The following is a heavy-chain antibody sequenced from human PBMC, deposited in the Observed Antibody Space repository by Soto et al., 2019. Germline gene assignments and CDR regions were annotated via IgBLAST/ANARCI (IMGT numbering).Heavy chain of an antibody. V-gene: IGHV4-30-4*01. CDR3: ARGVSSSSVVYYFDY. CDR1: GSAISTGEYY. D-gene: IGHD6-13*01. CDR2: IYYSGST. J-gene: IGHJ4*02. Sequence: SETLSLTFTVSGSAISTGEYYLSWIRQPPGKGLEWIGYIYYSGSTYYNPSLKSRVTISVDTSKNQFSLKLSSVTAADTAVYYCARGVSSSSVVYYFDYWGQGTLVTV.